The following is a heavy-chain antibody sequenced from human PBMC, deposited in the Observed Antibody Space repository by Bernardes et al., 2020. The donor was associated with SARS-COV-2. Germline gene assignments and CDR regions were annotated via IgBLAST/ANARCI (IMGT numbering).Heavy chain of an antibody. CDR1: GYTLTDFD. J-gene: IGHJ4*02. V-gene: IGHV1-18*01. D-gene: IGHD3-3*01. CDR2: MNTYNGDT. CDR3: ARVGPRVESTGPCDS. Sequence: ASVKVSCKASGYTLTDFDVIWVRQAPGQGLEWMGWMNTYNGDTDYALKLQGRLTMTTDTSTNTANMELRTLRSDDTAIYYCARVGPRVESTGPCDSWGQGTRVTVAA.